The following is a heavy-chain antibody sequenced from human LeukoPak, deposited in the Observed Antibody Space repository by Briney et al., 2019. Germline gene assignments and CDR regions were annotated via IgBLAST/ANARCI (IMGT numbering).Heavy chain of an antibody. CDR3: ARAYYYDGSGYYSKYWYFDL. Sequence: PSETLSLTCSVSGGSISSYYWSWIRQPPGKGLEWIGYIYYSGSTNYNPSLKSRVTISGDTSKNQFSLKLSSVTAADTAVYYCARAYYYDGSGYYSKYWYFDLWGRGTLVTVSS. CDR2: IYYSGST. J-gene: IGHJ2*01. CDR1: GGSISSYY. D-gene: IGHD3-22*01. V-gene: IGHV4-59*01.